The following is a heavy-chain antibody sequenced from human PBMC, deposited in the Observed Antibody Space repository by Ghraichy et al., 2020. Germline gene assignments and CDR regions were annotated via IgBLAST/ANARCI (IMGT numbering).Heavy chain of an antibody. CDR3: ASGIVATGN. CDR2: IDPSDSYT. J-gene: IGHJ4*02. CDR1: GYTFTNYL. V-gene: IGHV5-10-1*01. Sequence: GESLNISCKVSGYTFTNYLISWVRQMPGKGLEWMGNIDPSDSYTNYSPSFHGHVTISLDKSISTAYLQWSSLEASDTAIYYCASGIVATGNWGQGTLVTVSS. D-gene: IGHD1-1*01.